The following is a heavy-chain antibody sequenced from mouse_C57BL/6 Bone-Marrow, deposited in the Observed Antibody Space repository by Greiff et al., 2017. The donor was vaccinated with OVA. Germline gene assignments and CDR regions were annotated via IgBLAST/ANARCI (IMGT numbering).Heavy chain of an antibody. D-gene: IGHD4-1*01. J-gene: IGHJ2*01. Sequence: VQLQQPGAELVKPGASVKLSCKASGYTFTSYWMHWVKQRPGQGLEWIGMIHPNSGSTNYNEKFKSKATLTVDKSSSTAYMQLSSLASEDSAVYYCARSAGVIDWDNYFDYWGQGTTLTVSS. CDR3: ARSAGVIDWDNYFDY. CDR1: GYTFTSYW. V-gene: IGHV1-64*01. CDR2: IHPNSGST.